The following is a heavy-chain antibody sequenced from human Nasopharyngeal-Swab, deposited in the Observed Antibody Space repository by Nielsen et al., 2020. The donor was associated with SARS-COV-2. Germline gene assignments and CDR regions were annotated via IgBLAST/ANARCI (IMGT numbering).Heavy chain of an antibody. CDR2: IRWNDDT. Sequence: SGPTLVKPTQTLTLTCTFSGFSLNTRDVNVAWIRQPPGKAMEWLALIRWNDDTHYTPSLETRPTITKATSKNQVILTMTNVDPADTGTYFCAQDSDWKMHYWGQGTLVTVYS. D-gene: IGHD1-1*01. CDR3: AQDSDWKMHY. V-gene: IGHV2-5*01. CDR1: GFSLNTRDVN. J-gene: IGHJ4*02.